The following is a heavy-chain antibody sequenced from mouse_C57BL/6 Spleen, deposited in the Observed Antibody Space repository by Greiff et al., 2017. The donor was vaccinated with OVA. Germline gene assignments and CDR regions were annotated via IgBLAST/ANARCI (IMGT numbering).Heavy chain of an antibody. CDR1: GYSFTGYY. V-gene: IGHV1-42*01. CDR3: ARGSSGRYAMDY. J-gene: IGHJ4*01. Sequence: EVQLQQSGPELVKPGASVKISCKASGYSFTGYYMNWVKQSPEKSLEWIGEINPSTGGTTYNQKFKAKATLTVDKSSSTAYMQLKSLTSEDSAVYYCARGSSGRYAMDYWGQGTSVTVSS. D-gene: IGHD3-2*02. CDR2: INPSTGGT.